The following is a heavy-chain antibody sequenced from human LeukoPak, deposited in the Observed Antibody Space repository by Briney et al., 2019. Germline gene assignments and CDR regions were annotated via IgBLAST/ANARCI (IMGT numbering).Heavy chain of an antibody. D-gene: IGHD3-22*01. V-gene: IGHV1-8*02. CDR3: ARMRFDYYDSSGYYFPTEYYFDY. J-gene: IGHJ4*02. CDR1: GYTFTGYY. Sequence: ASVKVSCKASGYTFTGYYMHWVRQAPGQGLEWMGWMNPNSGNTGYAQKFLGRVTMTRNTSISTAYMELSSLRSEDTAVYYCARMRFDYYDSSGYYFPTEYYFDYWGQGTLVTVSS. CDR2: MNPNSGNT.